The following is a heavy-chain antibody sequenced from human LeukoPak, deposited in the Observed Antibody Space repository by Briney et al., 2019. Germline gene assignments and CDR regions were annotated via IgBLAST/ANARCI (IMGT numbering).Heavy chain of an antibody. V-gene: IGHV3-30*02. J-gene: IGHJ6*02. CDR3: ARDSSGWYPSYYYYGMDV. Sequence: GGSLRLSCAASGFTFSSYGMHWVRQAPGKGLEWVAFIRYDGSNKYYADSVKGRFTISRDNSKNTLYLQMNSLRAEDTAVYYCARDSSGWYPSYYYYGMDVWGQGTTVTVSS. D-gene: IGHD6-19*01. CDR1: GFTFSSYG. CDR2: IRYDGSNK.